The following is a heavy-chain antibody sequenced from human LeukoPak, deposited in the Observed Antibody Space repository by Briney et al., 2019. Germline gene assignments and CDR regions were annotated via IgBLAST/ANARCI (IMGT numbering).Heavy chain of an antibody. Sequence: GASVKVSCKASGFTFSVYWMHWVRQAPGQGLEWMGIINPSGGSTSYAQKFQGRVTMTRDTSTSTVYMELSSLRSEDTAVYYCATHRSDYVWGSYRFAFDYWGQGTLVTVSS. J-gene: IGHJ4*02. D-gene: IGHD3-16*02. CDR1: GFTFSVYW. CDR2: INPSGGST. CDR3: ATHRSDYVWGSYRFAFDY. V-gene: IGHV1-46*01.